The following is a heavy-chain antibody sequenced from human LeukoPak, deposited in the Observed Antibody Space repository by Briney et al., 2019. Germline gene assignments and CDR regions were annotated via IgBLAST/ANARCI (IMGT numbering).Heavy chain of an antibody. D-gene: IGHD6-19*01. Sequence: PSETLSLTCTVSGGSISSYYWSWIRQPPGKGLEGIGYIYYSGSTNYNPSLKSRVTISVDTSKNQFSLKLSSVTAADTAVYYCARDLGYSSGRGFDYWGQGTLVTVSS. J-gene: IGHJ4*02. CDR3: ARDLGYSSGRGFDY. CDR2: IYYSGST. V-gene: IGHV4-59*01. CDR1: GGSISSYY.